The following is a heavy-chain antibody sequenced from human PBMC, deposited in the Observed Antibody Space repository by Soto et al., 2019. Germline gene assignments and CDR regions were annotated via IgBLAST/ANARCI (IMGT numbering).Heavy chain of an antibody. CDR3: VGYTASHNRFDP. V-gene: IGHV4-38-2*02. Sequence: PSETLSLTCTVSGDSVTNGFYWGWIRQSAGQGLEWLGTVYPSGNTYYNPSVRGRVSMSIDPSKNQFSLSLTSVTAADTARYFCVGYTASHNRFDPWGQGTLVTVSS. D-gene: IGHD5-12*01. CDR1: GDSVTNGFY. J-gene: IGHJ5*02. CDR2: VYPSGNT.